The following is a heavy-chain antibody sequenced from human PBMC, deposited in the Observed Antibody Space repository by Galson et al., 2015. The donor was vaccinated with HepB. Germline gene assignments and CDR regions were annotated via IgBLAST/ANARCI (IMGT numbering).Heavy chain of an antibody. Sequence: SLRLSCAAPGFTFSSYSMNWVRQAQGKGLEWVSSISSSSSYIYYADSVKGRFTISRDNAKNSLYLQMNSLRAEDTAVYYCARDWVWSGPNALYYYYMDVWGKGTTVTVSS. J-gene: IGHJ6*03. CDR1: GFTFSSYS. V-gene: IGHV3-21*01. D-gene: IGHD3-3*01. CDR2: ISSSSSYI. CDR3: ARDWVWSGPNALYYYYMDV.